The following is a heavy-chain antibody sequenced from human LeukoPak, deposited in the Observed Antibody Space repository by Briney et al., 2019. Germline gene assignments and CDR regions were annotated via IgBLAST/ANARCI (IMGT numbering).Heavy chain of an antibody. J-gene: IGHJ6*03. D-gene: IGHD6-13*01. CDR3: ARDQGIAAAGYYYYYYMDV. V-gene: IGHV3-23*01. Sequence: PGGSLRLSCAASGFTFSNYAMSWVRQAPGKGLEWVSAISGSGGSTYYADSVKGRFTISRDNAKNSLYLQMNSLRAEDTAVYYCARDQGIAAAGYYYYYYMDVWGKGTTVTVSS. CDR2: ISGSGGST. CDR1: GFTFSNYA.